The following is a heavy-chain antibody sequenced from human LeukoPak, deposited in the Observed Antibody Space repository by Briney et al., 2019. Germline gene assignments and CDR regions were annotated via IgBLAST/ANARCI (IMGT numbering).Heavy chain of an antibody. CDR1: GFTLSSNY. Sequence: GGSLTLSCVASGFTLSSNYMSWVRQAPGKGLEWVSVIYSGGSTYYADSVKGRFTISRDNSKNTLYLQMNSLRAEDTAVYYCARGGPLNWFDPWGQGTLVTVSS. J-gene: IGHJ5*02. CDR3: ARGGPLNWFDP. V-gene: IGHV3-53*01. CDR2: IYSGGST.